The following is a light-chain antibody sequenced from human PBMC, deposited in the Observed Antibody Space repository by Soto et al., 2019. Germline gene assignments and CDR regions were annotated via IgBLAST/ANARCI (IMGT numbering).Light chain of an antibody. CDR1: QSVSSN. J-gene: IGKJ1*01. CDR3: QQYNNWPRT. V-gene: IGKV3-15*01. Sequence: EIVMTQSPATLSVSPGERATLSCRASQSVSSNVAWYQQKPGQAPRLLIYGASTRATGIPARFSGSGSGTEFTLTISSLQSEDFAVYYCQQYNNWPRTCGQGTEVEIK. CDR2: GAS.